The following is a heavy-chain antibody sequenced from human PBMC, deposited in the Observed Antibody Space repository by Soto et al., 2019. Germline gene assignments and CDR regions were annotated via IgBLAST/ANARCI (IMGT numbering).Heavy chain of an antibody. Sequence: SETLSLTCTVSGGSISSGSYYWGWIRQPPGKGLEWIGSIYYSGSTYYNPSLKSRVTISVDTSKNQFSLKLSSVTAADTAVYFCARDHPIYDSSGYYRPYWYFDLWGRGTLVTVSS. V-gene: IGHV4-39*02. J-gene: IGHJ2*01. CDR3: ARDHPIYDSSGYYRPYWYFDL. D-gene: IGHD3-22*01. CDR2: IYYSGST. CDR1: GGSISSGSYY.